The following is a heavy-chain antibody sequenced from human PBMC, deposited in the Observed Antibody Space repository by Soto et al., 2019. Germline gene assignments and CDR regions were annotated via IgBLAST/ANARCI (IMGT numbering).Heavy chain of an antibody. CDR1: GGTFSSYA. CDR2: IIPSFGTA. CDR3: ASDSSGWYGVDY. D-gene: IGHD6-19*01. J-gene: IGHJ4*02. Sequence: QVQLVQSGAEVKKPGSSVKVSCKASGGTFSSYAISWVRQAPGRGLEWMGGIIPSFGTANYAQKLQGRVTITADESTSTAYMELSSLRSEDTAVYYCASDSSGWYGVDYWGQGTLVTVSS. V-gene: IGHV1-69*12.